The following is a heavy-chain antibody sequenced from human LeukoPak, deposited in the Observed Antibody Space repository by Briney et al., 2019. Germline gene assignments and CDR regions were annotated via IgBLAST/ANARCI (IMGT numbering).Heavy chain of an antibody. Sequence: SGGSLRLSCAASGLTVRNNFMSWVRQAPGKGLEWVSIIYSGGSTFYADSVKGRFTISRDNSKNTLYLQMNSLRAEDTAVYYCARGGSYLSAFDIWGQGTMVTVSS. CDR3: ARGGSYLSAFDI. CDR1: GLTVRNNF. V-gene: IGHV3-53*01. J-gene: IGHJ3*02. CDR2: IYSGGST. D-gene: IGHD1-26*01.